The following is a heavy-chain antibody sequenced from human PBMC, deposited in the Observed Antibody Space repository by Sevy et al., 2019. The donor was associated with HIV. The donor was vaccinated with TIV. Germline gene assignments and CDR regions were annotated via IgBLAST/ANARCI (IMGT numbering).Heavy chain of an antibody. J-gene: IGHJ3*02. CDR2: ISGDGGST. D-gene: IGHD6-13*01. CDR1: GFTFNSFA. Sequence: GGSLRLSCAASGFTFNSFAMSWVRQAPGKGLEWVLSISGDGGSTYHADSVKGRFTISRDNSKNTLYLQMNSLRGEDTARYYCAKTRGQQLVRLGAFDIWGQGTMVTVSS. V-gene: IGHV3-23*01. CDR3: AKTRGQQLVRLGAFDI.